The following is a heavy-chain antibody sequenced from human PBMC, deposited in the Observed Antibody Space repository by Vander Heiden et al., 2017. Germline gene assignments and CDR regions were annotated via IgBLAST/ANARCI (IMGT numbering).Heavy chain of an antibody. CDR1: QNTFSNHY. CDR3: AGGLRLGGLDL. CDR2: INHKGGST. V-gene: IGHV1-46*01. Sequence: QVQLVQSGAEVKKPGASVKVSCKASQNTFSNHYIHWVRQAPGQGLEWMGIINHKGGSTSYAQKFQGRLTMTRDTSTTTVYMDLNNLRSEDTAVYFCAGGLRLGGLDLWGQGTAVTVSS. J-gene: IGHJ6*02. D-gene: IGHD2-21*02.